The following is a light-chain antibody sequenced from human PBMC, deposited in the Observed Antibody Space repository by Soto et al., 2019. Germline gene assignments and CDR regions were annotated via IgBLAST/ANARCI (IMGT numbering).Light chain of an antibody. CDR1: QSVSSSY. CDR3: QQYDGSPSWT. J-gene: IGKJ1*01. V-gene: IGKV3-20*01. CDR2: GAS. Sequence: EIVLTQSPGTLSLSPGERATLSCRASQSVSSSYLVWYQQKPGQAPRLLIYGASSRATGIPDRFSGSGSGTDFTLTISRLEPEDFAGYYCQQYDGSPSWTFGQGTKVE.